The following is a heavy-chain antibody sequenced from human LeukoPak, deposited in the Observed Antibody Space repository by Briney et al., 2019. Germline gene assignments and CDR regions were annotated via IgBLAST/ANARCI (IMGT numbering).Heavy chain of an antibody. CDR2: ISGSGGST. CDR3: AKGGGTGYSSSWFSN. J-gene: IGHJ4*02. V-gene: IGHV3-23*01. CDR1: GFSFSNAW. Sequence: GGSLRLSCVASGFSFSNAWMSWVRQAPGKGLEWVSVISGSGGSTYYADSVKGRFTISRDNSKNTLYLQMKSLRAEDTAVYYCAKGGGTGYSSSWFSNWGQGTLVTVSS. D-gene: IGHD6-13*01.